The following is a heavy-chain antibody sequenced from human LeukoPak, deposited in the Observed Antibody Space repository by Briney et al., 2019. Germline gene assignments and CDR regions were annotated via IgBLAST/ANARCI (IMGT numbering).Heavy chain of an antibody. CDR1: GGTFSSYA. V-gene: IGHV1-69*01. D-gene: IGHD6-13*01. CDR2: IIPIFGTA. CDR3: ATGIAAAGTLDY. J-gene: IGHJ4*02. Sequence: SVKASCKASGGTFSSYAISWVRQAPGQGLEWMGGIIPIFGTANYAQKFQGRVTITADESTSTAYMELSSLRSEDTAVYYCATGIAAAGTLDYWGQGTLVTVSS.